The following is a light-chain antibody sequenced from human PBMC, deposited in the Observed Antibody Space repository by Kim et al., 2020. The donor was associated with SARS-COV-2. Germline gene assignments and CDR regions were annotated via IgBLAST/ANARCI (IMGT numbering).Light chain of an antibody. J-gene: IGLJ3*02. V-gene: IGLV3-1*01. Sequence: SYELTQPPSVSVSPGQTASITCSGDKLGDKYACWYHQKPGQSPVLVIYQDSKRPSGIPERFSGSNSGNTATLTISGTQAMDEADYYCQAWDSSIHWVFGG. CDR1: KLGDKY. CDR2: QDS. CDR3: QAWDSSIHWV.